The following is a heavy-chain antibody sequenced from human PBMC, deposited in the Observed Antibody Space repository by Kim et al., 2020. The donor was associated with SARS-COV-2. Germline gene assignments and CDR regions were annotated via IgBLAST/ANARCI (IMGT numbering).Heavy chain of an antibody. V-gene: IGHV3-30*04. Sequence: GGSLRLSCAASGFTFSSYAMHWVRQAPGKGLEWVAVISYDGSNKYYADSVKGRFTISRDNSKNTLYLQMNSLRAEDTAVYYCARDPRGIHTFGGVIVMGYFDYWGQGTLVTVSS. CDR1: GFTFSSYA. J-gene: IGHJ4*02. CDR2: ISYDGSNK. CDR3: ARDPRGIHTFGGVIVMGYFDY. D-gene: IGHD3-16*02.